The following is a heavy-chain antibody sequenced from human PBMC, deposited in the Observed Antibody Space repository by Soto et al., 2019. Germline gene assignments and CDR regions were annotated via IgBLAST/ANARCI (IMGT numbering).Heavy chain of an antibody. CDR2: IYYSGST. Sequence: LSLTCTVSGGSISSSSYYWGWIRQPPGKGLEWIGSIYYSGSTYYNPSLKSRVTISVDTSKNQFSLKLSSVTAADTAVYYCARHYYVYYGMDVWGQGTTVTVSS. D-gene: IGHD3-10*02. J-gene: IGHJ6*02. CDR3: ARHYYVYYGMDV. V-gene: IGHV4-39*01. CDR1: GGSISSSSYY.